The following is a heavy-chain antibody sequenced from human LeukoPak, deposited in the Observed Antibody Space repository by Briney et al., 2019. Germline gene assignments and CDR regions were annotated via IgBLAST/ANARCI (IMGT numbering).Heavy chain of an antibody. CDR2: ISYDGSNK. CDR3: ARDTEAGSSGWIVRNWFDP. CDR1: GFTFSSYA. D-gene: IGHD6-19*01. J-gene: IGHJ5*02. Sequence: PGRSLRLSCAASGFTFSSYAMHWVRQAPGKGLEWVAVISYDGSNKYYADSVKGRFTISRDNSKNTLYLQMNSLRAEDTAVYYCARDTEAGSSGWIVRNWFDPWGQGTLVTVSS. V-gene: IGHV3-30-3*01.